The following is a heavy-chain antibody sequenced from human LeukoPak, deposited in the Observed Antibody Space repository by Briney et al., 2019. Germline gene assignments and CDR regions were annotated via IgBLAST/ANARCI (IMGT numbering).Heavy chain of an antibody. CDR3: AKDQYSGLGSYSWGAFDF. CDR1: GGSVSRSPYY. CDR2: ISSIGGST. D-gene: IGHD3-10*01. J-gene: IGHJ4*02. Sequence: ETLSLTCTVSGGSVSRSPYYWGWIRQPPGKGLEWVSGISSIGGSTVYADSVQGRFTISRDNSKNALYLQMDSLRAEDTAVYYCAKDQYSGLGSYSWGAFDFWGQGTLATVSS. V-gene: IGHV3-23*01.